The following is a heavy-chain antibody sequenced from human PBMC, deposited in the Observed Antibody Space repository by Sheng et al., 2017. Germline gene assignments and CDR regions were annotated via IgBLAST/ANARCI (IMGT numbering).Heavy chain of an antibody. CDR2: IYSGGST. V-gene: IGHV3-53*01. D-gene: IGHD2-15*01. CDR1: GFTVSSNY. J-gene: IGHJ4*02. Sequence: VQLVESGGGLIQPGGSLRLSCAASGFTVSSNYMSWVRQAPGKGLEWVSVIYSGGSTYYADSVKGRFTISRDNSKNTLYLQMNSLRAEDTAVYYCARVEAPYCSGGSCYGFDYWGQGTLVTVSS. CDR3: ARVEAPYCSGGSCYGFDY.